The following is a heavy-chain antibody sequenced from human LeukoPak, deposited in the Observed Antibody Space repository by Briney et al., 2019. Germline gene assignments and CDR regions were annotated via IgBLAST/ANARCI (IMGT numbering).Heavy chain of an antibody. CDR2: INHSGST. CDR1: GGSFSGYY. V-gene: IGHV4-34*01. J-gene: IGHJ3*02. CDR3: AREPQDIVVVPAADDAFDI. Sequence: SETLSLTCAVYGGSFSGYYWSWIRQPPGTGLEWIGEINHSGSTNCNPSLKSRVTISVDTSKNQFSLKLSSVTAADTAVYYCAREPQDIVVVPAADDAFDIWGQGTMVTVSS. D-gene: IGHD2-2*01.